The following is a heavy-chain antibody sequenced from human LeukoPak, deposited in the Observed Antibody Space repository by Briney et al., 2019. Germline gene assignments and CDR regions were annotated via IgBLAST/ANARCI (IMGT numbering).Heavy chain of an antibody. CDR3: ARGLYYYDSSGYRRRDYYYGMDV. Sequence: SVKVSCKASGGTFSSYAISWVRQAPGQGLEWMGGIIPIFGTANYAQKFQGRVTITADESTSTAYMELRSLRSDDTAVYYCARGLYYYDSSGYRRRDYYYGMDVWGQGTTVTVSS. V-gene: IGHV1-69*01. CDR1: GGTFSSYA. CDR2: IIPIFGTA. J-gene: IGHJ6*02. D-gene: IGHD3-22*01.